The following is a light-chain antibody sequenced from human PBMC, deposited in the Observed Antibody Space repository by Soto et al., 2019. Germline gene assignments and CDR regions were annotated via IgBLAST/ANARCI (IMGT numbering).Light chain of an antibody. V-gene: IGKV3-20*01. CDR1: QSVSSNY. Sequence: ESVLTQSPGTLSLSPGERATLSCRASQSVSSNYLAWYQQKPGQAPRLLIYGASTRASGIPDRFSGSGSGTDFTLTISRLEPEDSAVYYCQQYGSSPETFGQGTKVDI. CDR3: QQYGSSPET. CDR2: GAS. J-gene: IGKJ1*01.